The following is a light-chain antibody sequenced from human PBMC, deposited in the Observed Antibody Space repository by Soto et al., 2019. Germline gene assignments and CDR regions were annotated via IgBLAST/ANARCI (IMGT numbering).Light chain of an antibody. J-gene: IGKJ1*01. CDR3: QQYGDSPT. CDR2: DAS. CDR1: QSISSNY. Sequence: EIVLTQSPGTLSLSPGERATLSCRASQSISSNYVAWYQQKPGQAPRLLIYDASSRATGITNRFSGSGSGTDFTLTISRLEPEDFAVFYCQQYGDSPTFGQGTKVDIK. V-gene: IGKV3-20*01.